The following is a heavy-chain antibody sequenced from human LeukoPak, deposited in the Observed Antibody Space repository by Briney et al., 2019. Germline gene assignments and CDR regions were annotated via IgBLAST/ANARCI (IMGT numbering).Heavy chain of an antibody. V-gene: IGHV2-5*01. CDR1: GFSLSTSGVG. CDR3: AHRPPQSRDSSGYYRHWFDP. CDR2: IYWNDDK. Sequence: ESGPTLVKPTQTLTLTCTFSGFSLSTSGVGVGWIRQPPGKALEWLALIYWNDDKRYSPSLKSRLTITKDISKNQVVLTMTNMDPVDTATYYCAHRPPQSRDSSGYYRHWFDPWGQGTLVTVSS. J-gene: IGHJ5*02. D-gene: IGHD3-22*01.